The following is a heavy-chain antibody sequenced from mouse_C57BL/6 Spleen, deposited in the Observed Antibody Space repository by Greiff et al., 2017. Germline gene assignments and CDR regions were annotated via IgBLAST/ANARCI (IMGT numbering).Heavy chain of an antibody. CDR1: GYTFTSYW. D-gene: IGHD1-1*01. Sequence: QVQLQQPGAELVKPGASVKLSCKASGYTFTSYWMHWVKQRPGQGLEWIGMIHPNSGSTNYNEKFKSKATLTVDKSSSTAYMQLSSLTSEDSAVYYCASSDRYYYDSSDVDYWGQGTTLTVSS. J-gene: IGHJ2*01. V-gene: IGHV1-64*01. CDR2: IHPNSGST. CDR3: ASSDRYYYDSSDVDY.